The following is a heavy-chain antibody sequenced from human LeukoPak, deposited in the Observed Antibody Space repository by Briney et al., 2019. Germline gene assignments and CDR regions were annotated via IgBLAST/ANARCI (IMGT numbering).Heavy chain of an antibody. CDR2: IYYSGST. CDR3: ARSGGSYKQALIAFDI. D-gene: IGHD2-15*01. Sequence: PSETLSLTCNVSGGSISSYYWSWIRQPPGKGLEWIGYIYYSGSTNYNPSLKSRVTISVDTSKNQFSLKLSSVTAADTAVYYCARSGGSYKQALIAFDIWGQGTMVTVSS. V-gene: IGHV4-59*12. J-gene: IGHJ3*02. CDR1: GGSISSYY.